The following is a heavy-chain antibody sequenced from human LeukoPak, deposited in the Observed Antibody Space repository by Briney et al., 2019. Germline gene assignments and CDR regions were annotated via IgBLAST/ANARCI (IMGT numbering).Heavy chain of an antibody. CDR2: ISSSGGST. CDR3: AKSSGYDPTPDY. J-gene: IGHJ4*02. V-gene: IGHV3-23*01. CDR1: GFTFSSYA. D-gene: IGHD5-12*01. Sequence: PGGSLRLSCAASGFTFSSYAMSWVRQAPGKGLEWVSAISSSGGSTYYADSVKGRFTISRDNAKNTLYLQMNSLRAEDTAVYYFAKSSGYDPTPDYWGQGTLVTVSS.